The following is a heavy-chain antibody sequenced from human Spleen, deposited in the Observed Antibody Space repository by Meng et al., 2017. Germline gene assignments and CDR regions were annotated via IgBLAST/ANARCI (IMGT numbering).Heavy chain of an antibody. CDR1: GYSISSGYY. D-gene: IGHD2-2*02. J-gene: IGHJ4*02. CDR3: ARYLYKIDY. Sequence: SETLSLTCAVSGYSISSGYYWGWIRQPPGKGLEWIGYIYYSGSTNYNPSLKSRVTISVDTSKNQFSLKLSSVTAADTAVYYCARYLYKIDYWGQGTLVTVSS. V-gene: IGHV4-61*01. CDR2: IYYSGST.